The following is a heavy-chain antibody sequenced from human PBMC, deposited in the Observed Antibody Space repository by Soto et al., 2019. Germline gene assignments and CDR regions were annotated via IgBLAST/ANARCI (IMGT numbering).Heavy chain of an antibody. CDR3: ARASCSGTSCYPPFYYGIDV. D-gene: IGHD2-2*01. J-gene: IGHJ6*02. Sequence: SETLSLTCTVSGGSISSGGYYWSWIRQHPGKGLEWIGYIYYSGSTYYNPSLKSRLTISVDTSKSQFSLKLSSVTAADTAVYYCARASCSGTSCYPPFYYGIDVWGQGITVTVSS. CDR2: IYYSGST. CDR1: GGSISSGGYY. V-gene: IGHV4-31*03.